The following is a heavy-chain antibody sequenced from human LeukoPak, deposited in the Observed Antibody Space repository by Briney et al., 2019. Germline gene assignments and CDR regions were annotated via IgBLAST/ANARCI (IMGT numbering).Heavy chain of an antibody. CDR2: IIPILGIA. CDR3: ARLPYGSETNWFDP. Sequence: SVKVSCKASGYTFTSYGISWVRQAPGQGLEWIGRIIPILGIANYAQKFQGRVTITADKSTSTAYMELSSLRSEDTAVYYCARLPYGSETNWFDPWGQGTLVTASS. CDR1: GYTFTSYG. V-gene: IGHV1-69*04. D-gene: IGHD3-10*01. J-gene: IGHJ5*02.